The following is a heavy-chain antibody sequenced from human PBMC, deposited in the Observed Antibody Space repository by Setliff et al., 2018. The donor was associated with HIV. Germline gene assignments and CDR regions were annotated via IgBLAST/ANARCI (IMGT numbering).Heavy chain of an antibody. Sequence: SETLSLTCTVSGVSISSSSYYWGWIRQPPGKGLEWIGSIYYSGSIFYKPSLKSRVTVSVDTSKNQFSLKVNSVTAADTDIYYCASCHVGYAYDFNYWGQGALVTVSS. J-gene: IGHJ4*02. CDR3: ASCHVGYAYDFNY. D-gene: IGHD3-16*01. V-gene: IGHV4-39*01. CDR1: GVSISSSSYY. CDR2: IYYSGSI.